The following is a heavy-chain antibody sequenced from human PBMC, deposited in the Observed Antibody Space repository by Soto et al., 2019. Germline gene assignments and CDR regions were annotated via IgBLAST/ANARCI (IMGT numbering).Heavy chain of an antibody. CDR3: ARGSIYDILTGYYQIPFDY. CDR1: GGTFSSYA. CDR2: IIPIFGTA. Sequence: SVKVSCKASGGTFSSYAISWARQAPGQGLEWMGGIIPIFGTANYAQKFQGRVTITADESTSTAYMELSSLRSEDTAVYYCARGSIYDILTGYYQIPFDYWGQGTLVTVSS. J-gene: IGHJ4*02. D-gene: IGHD3-9*01. V-gene: IGHV1-69*13.